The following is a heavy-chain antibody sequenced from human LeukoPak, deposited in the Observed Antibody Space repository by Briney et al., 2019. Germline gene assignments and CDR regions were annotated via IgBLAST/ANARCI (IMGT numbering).Heavy chain of an antibody. V-gene: IGHV3-30*18. CDR3: AKDRIAAAGVYYFDY. CDR2: ISYDGSNK. J-gene: IGHJ4*02. D-gene: IGHD6-13*01. Sequence: GGSLRPSCAASGFTFSSYGMHWVRQAPGKGLEWVAVISYDGSNKYYADSVEGRFTISRDNSKNTLYLQMNSLRAEDTAVYYCAKDRIAAAGVYYFDYWGQGTLVTVSS. CDR1: GFTFSSYG.